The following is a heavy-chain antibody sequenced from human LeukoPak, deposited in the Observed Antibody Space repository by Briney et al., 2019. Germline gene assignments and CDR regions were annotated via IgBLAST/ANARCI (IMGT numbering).Heavy chain of an antibody. V-gene: IGHV3-48*01. Sequence: VGSLRLSPAPPVFTLSTYSMNSVRDAPEKGLEWVSYIIISSSIIYYADSVRGRFTISRDNAKNSLYLQMNRLRAEDTAVYVCARDCSSTICYDTPDFDYWGQGTLVTVSS. CDR3: ARDCSSTICYDTPDFDY. D-gene: IGHD2-2*01. CDR2: IIISSSII. CDR1: VFTLSTYS. J-gene: IGHJ4*02.